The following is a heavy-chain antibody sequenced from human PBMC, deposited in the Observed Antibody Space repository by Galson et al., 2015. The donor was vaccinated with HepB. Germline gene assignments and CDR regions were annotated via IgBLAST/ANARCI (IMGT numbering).Heavy chain of an antibody. CDR2: IDPSDSYT. CDR3: AKSITMVPYYYYYGMDV. V-gene: IGHV5-10-1*01. J-gene: IGHJ6*02. CDR1: GYSFTSYW. D-gene: IGHD3-10*01. Sequence: QSGAEVKKPGESLRISCKGSGYSFTSYWISWVRQMPGKGLEWMGRIDPSDSYTNYSPSFQGHVTISADKSISTAYLQWSSLKASDTAMYYCAKSITMVPYYYYYGMDVWGQGTTVTVSS.